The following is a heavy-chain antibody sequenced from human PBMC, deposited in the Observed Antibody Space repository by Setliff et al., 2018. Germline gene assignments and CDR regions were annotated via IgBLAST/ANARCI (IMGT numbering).Heavy chain of an antibody. D-gene: IGHD5-12*01. CDR1: GFTFSNAW. V-gene: IGHV3-15*01. CDR2: IKSKTDGGTT. J-gene: IGHJ4*02. Sequence: GGSLRLSCAASGFTFSNAWMSWVRQAPGKGLEWVGRIKSKTDGGTTDYAAPVKGRFTISRDDSKNTLYLQMNSLKTEDTAVYYCTTGLIVATSIQSLPLINYFDYWGQGTLVTVSS. CDR3: TTGLIVATSIQSLPLINYFDY.